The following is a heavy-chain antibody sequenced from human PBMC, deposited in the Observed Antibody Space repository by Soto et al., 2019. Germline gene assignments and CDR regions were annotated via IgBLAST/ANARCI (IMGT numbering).Heavy chain of an antibody. J-gene: IGHJ3*01. CDR2: ISPYSGHT. Sequence: QGHMVQSGGEVKKPGASVKVSCKAPGYTFTNYGISWVRQAPGQGLGWVGWISPYSGHTNYARRLQGRVLMTMDTSATTVYMELRSLRSDDTAVYYCASAWGGRINALDFWGQGTMVTVSS. V-gene: IGHV1-18*04. CDR3: ASAWGGRINALDF. CDR1: GYTFTNYG. D-gene: IGHD3-16*01.